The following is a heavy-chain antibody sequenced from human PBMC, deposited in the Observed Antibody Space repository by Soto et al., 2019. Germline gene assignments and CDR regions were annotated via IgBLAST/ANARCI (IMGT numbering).Heavy chain of an antibody. V-gene: IGHV3-23*01. Sequence: GGSLRLSCAASGFTFSSYAMSWVRQAPGKGLEWVSAISGSGGTTYYADSVKGRFTISRDNSKNTLYLQMNSLRAEDTAVYYCAKGACSSTSCYAVDYYYYYMDVWGKGPTVTVSS. CDR2: ISGSGGTT. J-gene: IGHJ6*03. CDR3: AKGACSSTSCYAVDYYYYYMDV. D-gene: IGHD2-2*01. CDR1: GFTFSSYA.